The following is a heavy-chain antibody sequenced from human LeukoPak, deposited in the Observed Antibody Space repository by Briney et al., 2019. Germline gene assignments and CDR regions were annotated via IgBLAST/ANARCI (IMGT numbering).Heavy chain of an antibody. CDR1: GFTFSSYS. CDR3: AKFIAAPFYFDY. Sequence: GGSLRLSCAASGFTFSSYSMNWVRQAPGKGLEWVSSISSSSSSYIYYADSVKGRFTISRDNAKNSLYLQMNSLRAEDTAVYYCAKFIAAPFYFDYWGQGTLVTVSS. V-gene: IGHV3-21*01. CDR2: ISSSSSSYI. D-gene: IGHD6-13*01. J-gene: IGHJ4*02.